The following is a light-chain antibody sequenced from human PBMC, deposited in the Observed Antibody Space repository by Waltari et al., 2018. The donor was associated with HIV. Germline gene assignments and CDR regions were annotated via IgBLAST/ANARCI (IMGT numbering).Light chain of an antibody. CDR1: NRDFGSYNV. CDR2: EDN. V-gene: IGLV2-23*01. CDR3: CSYTGSTTWV. Sequence: QSALTQPASVSGSPGRSIPISSTGTNRDFGSYNVVSWYQQPPGKAPKLMIDEDNKRPSGVSNRFSGYKSGNTASLTISGLQAEDEADYYCCSYTGSTTWVFGGGTKLTVL. J-gene: IGLJ3*02.